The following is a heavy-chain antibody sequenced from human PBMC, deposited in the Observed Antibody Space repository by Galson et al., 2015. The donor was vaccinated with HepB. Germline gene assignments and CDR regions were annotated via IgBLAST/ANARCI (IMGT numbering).Heavy chain of an antibody. Sequence: SVKVSCKASGGTFSSYAISWVRQAPGQGLEWMGRIIPILGIANYAQKFQGRVTITADKSTSTAYMELSSLRSEDTAVYYCASLRGSGYYYYFDYWGQGTLVTVSS. J-gene: IGHJ4*02. CDR3: ASLRGSGYYYYFDY. D-gene: IGHD3-22*01. CDR1: GGTFSSYA. V-gene: IGHV1-69*04. CDR2: IIPILGIA.